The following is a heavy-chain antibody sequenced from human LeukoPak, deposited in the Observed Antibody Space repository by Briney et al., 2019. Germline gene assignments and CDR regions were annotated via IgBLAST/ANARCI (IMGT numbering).Heavy chain of an antibody. CDR3: ARDQEKSNDFWSRLKSYYYYYGMDV. CDR2: INPNSGGT. D-gene: IGHD3-3*01. Sequence: ASVKVSCKASGYTFTCYYMHWMRQAPGQGLEWMGRINPNSGGTNYAQKFQGRVTMTRDTSISTAYMELSRLRSDDTAVYYCARDQEKSNDFWSRLKSYYYYYGMDVWGQGTTVTVSS. V-gene: IGHV1-2*06. CDR1: GYTFTCYY. J-gene: IGHJ6*02.